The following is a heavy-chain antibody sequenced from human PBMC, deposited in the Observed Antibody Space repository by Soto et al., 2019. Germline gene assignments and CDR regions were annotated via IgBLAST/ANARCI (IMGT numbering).Heavy chain of an antibody. CDR1: GYSFARYC. V-gene: IGHV1-18*01. Sequence: APVKVSCKASGYSFARYCIAWARQAPGQGLEWMGWINTYNGNTNYAQNLQGRVTLTTDTSTSTAYMEPTSLRSNDTAIYYCAMVDVYVTPSPQDVWGQGTTVTVSS. J-gene: IGHJ6*02. CDR3: AMVDVYVTPSPQDV. CDR2: INTYNGNT. D-gene: IGHD3-16*01.